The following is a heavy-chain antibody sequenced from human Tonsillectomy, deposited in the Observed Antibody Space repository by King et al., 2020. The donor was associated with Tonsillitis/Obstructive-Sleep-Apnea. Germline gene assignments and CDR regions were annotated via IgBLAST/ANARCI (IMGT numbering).Heavy chain of an antibody. Sequence: VQLVESGGDLIQPGGSLRLSCAASGFTVGTNYMSWVRQAPGKGLEWVSVIQNGGNTYYADSVKGRFTISRDNSKNTLYLQMNNLSAEDTAIYYCAREEYSSGWFRSWGQGTLVTVSS. CDR3: AREEYSSGWFRS. D-gene: IGHD6-19*01. CDR2: IQNGGNT. CDR1: GFTVGTNY. V-gene: IGHV3-53*01. J-gene: IGHJ1*01.